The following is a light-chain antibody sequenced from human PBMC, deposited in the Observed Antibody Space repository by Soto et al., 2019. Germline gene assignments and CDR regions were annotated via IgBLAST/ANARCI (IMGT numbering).Light chain of an antibody. Sequence: DIQMTQSPSTLSASVGDGVTITCRASQSISSWLAWYQQKPGTAPKLLIYKASSLQSGVPSRFSGSGSGTEFTLTISSLQPDDFATYYCQQYVTAFRSFGQGTKVDIX. CDR1: QSISSW. V-gene: IGKV1-5*03. CDR3: QQYVTAFRS. CDR2: KAS. J-gene: IGKJ1*01.